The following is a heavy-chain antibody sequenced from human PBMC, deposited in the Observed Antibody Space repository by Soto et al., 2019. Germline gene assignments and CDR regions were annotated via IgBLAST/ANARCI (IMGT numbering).Heavy chain of an antibody. V-gene: IGHV3-30*18. CDR2: ISYDGSNK. CDR1: GFTFSSYG. J-gene: IGHJ4*02. D-gene: IGHD3-10*01. CDR3: AKDLLKVRGVKTLFAY. Sequence: GGSLRLSCAASGFTFSSYGMHWVRQAPGKGLEWVAVISYDGSNKYYADSVKGRFTISRDNSKNTLYLQMNSLRAEDTAVYYCAKDLLKVRGVKTLFAYWGQGTLVTVSS.